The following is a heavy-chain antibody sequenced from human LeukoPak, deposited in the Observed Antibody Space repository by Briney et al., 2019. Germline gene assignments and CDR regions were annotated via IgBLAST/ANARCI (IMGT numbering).Heavy chain of an antibody. CDR3: ARGGDDAGYNWFDP. CDR2: FDPEDGET. V-gene: IGHV1-24*01. J-gene: IGHJ5*02. CDR1: GYTLTELS. D-gene: IGHD2-21*01. Sequence: GASVKVSCKVSGYTLTELSMHWVRQAPGKGLEWMGGFDPEDGETIYAQKFQGRVTMTEDTSTDTAYMELSSLRSEDTAVYYCARGGDDAGYNWFDPWGQGTLVTVSS.